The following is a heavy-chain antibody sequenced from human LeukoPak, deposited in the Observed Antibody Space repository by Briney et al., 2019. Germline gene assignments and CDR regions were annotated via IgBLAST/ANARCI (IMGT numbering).Heavy chain of an antibody. V-gene: IGHV3-30*01. D-gene: IGHD5-24*01. CDR3: ARDGYNLPDY. CDR1: GFTFSSYA. J-gene: IGHJ4*02. Sequence: GRSLRLSCAASGFTFSSYAMHWVRQAPGKGLEWVAVISYDGSNKYYADSVKGRFTISRDNSKNTLYLQMNSLRAEDTAVYYCARDGYNLPDYWGQGTLVTVSS. CDR2: ISYDGSNK.